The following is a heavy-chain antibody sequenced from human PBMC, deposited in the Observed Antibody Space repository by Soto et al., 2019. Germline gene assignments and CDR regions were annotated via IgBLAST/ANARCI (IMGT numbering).Heavy chain of an antibody. CDR2: IWYDGSNK. D-gene: IGHD3-10*01. V-gene: IGHV3-33*01. CDR1: GFTFSSYG. CDR3: ARDRVAREWFGELLYYYYYYGMDV. J-gene: IGHJ6*02. Sequence: PGGSLRLSCAASGFTFSSYGMHWVRQAPGKGLEWVAVIWYDGSNKYYADSVKGRFTISRDNSKNTLYLQMNSLRAEDTAVYYCARDRVAREWFGELLYYYYYYGMDVWGQGTTVTVSS.